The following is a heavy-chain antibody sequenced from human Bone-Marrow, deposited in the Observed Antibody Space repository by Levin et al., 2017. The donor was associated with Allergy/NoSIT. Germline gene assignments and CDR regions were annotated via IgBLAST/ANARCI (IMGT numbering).Heavy chain of an antibody. CDR1: GYSMSSDYY. Sequence: SETLSLTCAVSGYSMSSDYYWGWIRQPPGKGLEWIGNSNESGSTKYNPSLKSRVTISVDTSKNQFSLQLNSVTAADTAVYFCAREYYMDVWGKGTTVTVSS. V-gene: IGHV4-38-2*02. J-gene: IGHJ6*03. CDR3: AREYYMDV. CDR2: SNESGST.